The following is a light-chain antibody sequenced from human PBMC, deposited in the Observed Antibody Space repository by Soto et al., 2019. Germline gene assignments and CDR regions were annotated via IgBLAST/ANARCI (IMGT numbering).Light chain of an antibody. CDR1: SSNIGAGYD. Sequence: QSVLTQPPSVSGAPGQRVTISCTGSSSNIGAGYDVHWYQQLPGTAPKLLIYGNSHRPSGVPDRFSGSKSGTSASLAITGLQAEDEADYYCQSYDRSLSGWVFGGGTKVTVL. CDR2: GNS. J-gene: IGLJ3*02. V-gene: IGLV1-40*01. CDR3: QSYDRSLSGWV.